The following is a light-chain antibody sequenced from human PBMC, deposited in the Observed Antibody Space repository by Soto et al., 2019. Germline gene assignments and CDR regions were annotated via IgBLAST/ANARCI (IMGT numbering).Light chain of an antibody. CDR1: SSNIGAGYD. V-gene: IGLV1-40*01. CDR2: GNS. Sequence: QSVLTQPPSVSGAPGQRVTISCTGSSSNIGAGYDVHWYQQLPGTAPKLLIYGNSNRPSGVPDRFSGSKSGTSASLAITGLQAEDEADYHCQSYDSSLSAYVVFGGGTQLTVL. CDR3: QSYDSSLSAYVV. J-gene: IGLJ2*01.